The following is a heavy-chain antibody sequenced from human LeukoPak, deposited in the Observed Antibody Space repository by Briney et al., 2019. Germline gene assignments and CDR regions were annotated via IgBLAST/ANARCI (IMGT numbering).Heavy chain of an antibody. CDR2: ISSGGSSI. CDR3: GTIQDWYFDL. J-gene: IGHJ2*01. CDR1: GFTFSNYE. D-gene: IGHD3-9*01. V-gene: IGHV3-48*03. Sequence: GGSLRLSCAASGFTFSNYEMNWVRQAPGKGLEWVSYISSGGSSIYYADSVKGRFTISRDNAKNSLYLQMNSLRAEDTAVYYCGTIQDWYFDLWGRGTLVTVSS.